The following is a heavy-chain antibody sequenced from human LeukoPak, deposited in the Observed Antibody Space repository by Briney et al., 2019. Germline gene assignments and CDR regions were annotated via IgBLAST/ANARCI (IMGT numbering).Heavy chain of an antibody. Sequence: GGSLRLSCAASGFTFSSYSMNWVRQAPGKGLEWVSYISSSSNYIYYADSVKGRFTISRDNAKNSLYLQMNSLRAEDTAVYYCARVGYARYYFDYWGQGTLVTVSS. CDR1: GFTFSSYS. CDR2: ISSSSNYI. J-gene: IGHJ4*02. D-gene: IGHD5-18*01. V-gene: IGHV3-21*01. CDR3: ARVGYARYYFDY.